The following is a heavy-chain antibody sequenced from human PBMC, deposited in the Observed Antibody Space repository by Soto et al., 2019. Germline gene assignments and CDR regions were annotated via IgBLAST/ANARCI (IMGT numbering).Heavy chain of an antibody. Sequence: GWSLRLSCAASGFIFENFGMSWVRQAPGKGLEWISSISGSGFKKYYADSVKGRFTISRDNSKSTVYLELNNLSAEDTAVYHCAKNQGVELVPLATVDWFDPWGQGSVVTVS. V-gene: IGHV3-23*01. J-gene: IGHJ5*02. D-gene: IGHD1-26*01. CDR1: GFIFENFG. CDR2: ISGSGFKK. CDR3: AKNQGVELVPLATVDWFDP.